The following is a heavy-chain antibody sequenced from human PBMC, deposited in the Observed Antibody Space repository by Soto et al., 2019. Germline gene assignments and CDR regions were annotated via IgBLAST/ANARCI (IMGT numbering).Heavy chain of an antibody. V-gene: IGHV3-33*01. CDR3: VRQNSVKWLDP. J-gene: IGHJ5*02. Sequence: QVQLVESGGGVVQPGRSLRLSCAASGFTFSSYGMHWVRQAPGKGLEWVAIIWYDGSDQYYADSVKGRFTISRDNSKNTVYLQLNSLRAEDTAVYYCVRQNSVKWLDPWGQGALVTVSS. D-gene: IGHD3-10*01. CDR2: IWYDGSDQ. CDR1: GFTFSSYG.